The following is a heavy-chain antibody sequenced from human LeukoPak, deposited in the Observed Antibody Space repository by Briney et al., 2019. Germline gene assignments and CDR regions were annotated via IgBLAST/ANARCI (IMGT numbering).Heavy chain of an antibody. CDR2: IIPIFGTA. J-gene: IGHJ6*02. D-gene: IGHD2-21*02. CDR3: ARDVYCGGDCYSPAYPPYYYGMDV. CDR1: GYTLTELS. V-gene: IGHV1-69*13. Sequence: SVKVSCKVSGYTLTELSMHWVRQAPGQGLEWMGGIIPIFGTANYAQKFQGRVTITADESTSTAYMELSSLRSEDTAVYYCARDVYCGGDCYSPAYPPYYYGMDVWGQGTTVTVSS.